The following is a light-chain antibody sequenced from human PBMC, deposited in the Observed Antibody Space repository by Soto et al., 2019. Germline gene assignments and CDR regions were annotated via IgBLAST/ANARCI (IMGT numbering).Light chain of an antibody. CDR2: GAS. Sequence: EIVMTQSPDTLSVSPGERAALSCRTSQSVRSDLAWYQQKPGQAPRLLIYGASNRATGIPARFSGSGSGTEFTLTISSLQSEDFAVYYCHHYSNWPPYTFGQGTRLDIK. CDR3: HHYSNWPPYT. V-gene: IGKV3D-15*01. CDR1: QSVRSD. J-gene: IGKJ2*01.